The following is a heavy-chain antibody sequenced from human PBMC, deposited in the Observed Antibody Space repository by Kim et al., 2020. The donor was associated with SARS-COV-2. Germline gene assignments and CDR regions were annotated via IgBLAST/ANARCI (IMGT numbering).Heavy chain of an antibody. D-gene: IGHD6-13*01. CDR3: ASAIASAGLFDF. J-gene: IGHJ4*02. CDR2: T. V-gene: IGHV3-23*03. Sequence: THYADSVKGRFTISRDDSRNMVYLQMNSLRAEDTAVYYCASAIASAGLFDFWGQGTLVTVSS.